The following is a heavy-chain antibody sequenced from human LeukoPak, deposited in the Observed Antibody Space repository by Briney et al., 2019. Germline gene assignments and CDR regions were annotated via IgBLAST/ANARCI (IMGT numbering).Heavy chain of an antibody. CDR2: ISGSGGST. D-gene: IGHD3-10*01. V-gene: IGHV3-23*01. J-gene: IGHJ4*02. CDR1: GFTFSSYA. Sequence: GGSLRLSCAASGFTFSSYAMSWVRQAPGKGQEWVSAISGSGGSTYYADSVKGRFTISRDNSKNTLYLQMNSLRAEDTAVYYCAKSLMVRGGYFDYWGQGTLVTVSS. CDR3: AKSLMVRGGYFDY.